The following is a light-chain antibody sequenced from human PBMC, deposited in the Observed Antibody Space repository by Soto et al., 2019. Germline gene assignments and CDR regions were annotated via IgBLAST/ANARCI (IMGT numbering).Light chain of an antibody. CDR2: DAS. CDR1: QTISSY. CDR3: QQRRNWPQT. Sequence: EILLTQSPATLSLSPGERATLSCRASQTISSYLAWYQQKPGQAPRLLIYDASNRATGIPARFSGRGSGSDFTLTISSLEPEDFAIYYCQQRRNWPQTFGQGTKVEIQ. J-gene: IGKJ1*01. V-gene: IGKV3-11*01.